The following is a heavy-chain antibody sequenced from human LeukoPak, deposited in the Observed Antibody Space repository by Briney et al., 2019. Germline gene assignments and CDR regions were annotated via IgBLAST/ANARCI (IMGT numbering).Heavy chain of an antibody. Sequence: GGSLRLSCAASGFIFSDYYMGWIRQAPGRGLEWVAFIRYDGSNKYYADSVKGRFTISRDNSKNSLYLQMNSLRVEDTAVYYCARGGAARPDFWGQGTLVTVSS. V-gene: IGHV3-30*02. J-gene: IGHJ4*02. CDR1: GFIFSDYY. CDR3: ARGGAARPDF. CDR2: IRYDGSNK. D-gene: IGHD6-6*01.